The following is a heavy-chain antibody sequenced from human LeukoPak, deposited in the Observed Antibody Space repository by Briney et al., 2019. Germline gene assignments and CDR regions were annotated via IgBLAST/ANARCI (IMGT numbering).Heavy chain of an antibody. J-gene: IGHJ4*02. D-gene: IGHD6-19*01. Sequence: PGGSLRLSCVASGFTVRSNYMSWVRQAPGKGLEWVSVIYSDGKIFYADSVKGRFTISRDNSKNTLYLQMNSLRAEDTAVYYCAKSVGSGWDFDYWGQGTLVTVSS. CDR3: AKSVGSGWDFDY. CDR2: IYSDGKI. CDR1: GFTVRSNY. V-gene: IGHV3-53*01.